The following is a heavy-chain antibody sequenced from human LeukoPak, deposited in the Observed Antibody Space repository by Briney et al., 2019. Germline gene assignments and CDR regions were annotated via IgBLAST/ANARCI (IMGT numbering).Heavy chain of an antibody. CDR1: GGSISSYY. CDR3: ARPAAGLGGFDY. D-gene: IGHD3-16*01. Sequence: SETLSLTCTVSGGSISSYYWSWIRQPPGKGLEWIGYIDYSGSTNYNPSLKSRVTISVDTSKNQFSLKLSSVTAADTAVYYCARPAAGLGGFDYWGQGTLVTVSS. CDR2: IDYSGST. V-gene: IGHV4-59*01. J-gene: IGHJ4*02.